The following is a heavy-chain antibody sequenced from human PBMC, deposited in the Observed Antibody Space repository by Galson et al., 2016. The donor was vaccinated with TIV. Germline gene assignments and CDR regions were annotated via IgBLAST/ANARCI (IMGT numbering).Heavy chain of an antibody. V-gene: IGHV3-30-3*01. J-gene: IGHJ6*02. D-gene: IGHD7-27*01. CDR2: ISYDGNNK. Sequence: SLRLSCAASGFSFSMYNIHWVRQAPGKGLEWVAAISYDGNNKNYADSVKGRLTIPRDNSGNTLNLPMNSLRPEDTAVYYCARDAGAYFYYGMDVWGQAAGDHGHRLL. CDR3: ARDAGAYFYYGMDV. CDR1: GFSFSMYN.